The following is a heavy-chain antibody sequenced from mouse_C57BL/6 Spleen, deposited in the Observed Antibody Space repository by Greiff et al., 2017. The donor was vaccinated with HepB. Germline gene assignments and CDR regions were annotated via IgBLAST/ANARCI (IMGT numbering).Heavy chain of an antibody. Sequence: EVQLQQSGAELVRPGASVKLSCTASGFNIKDYYMHWVKQRPEQGLEWIGRIDPEDGDTEYAPKFQGKATMTADTSSNTAYLQLSSLTSEDTAVYYWTRDSNYVTYYYAMDYWGQGTSVTVSS. CDR2: IDPEDGDT. CDR1: GFNIKDYY. CDR3: TRDSNYVTYYYAMDY. D-gene: IGHD2-5*01. V-gene: IGHV14-1*01. J-gene: IGHJ4*01.